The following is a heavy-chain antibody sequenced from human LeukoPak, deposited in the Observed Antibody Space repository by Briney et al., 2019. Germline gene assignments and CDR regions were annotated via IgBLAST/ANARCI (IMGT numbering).Heavy chain of an antibody. J-gene: IGHJ4*02. D-gene: IGHD3-10*01. CDR2: ISSSSSYI. Sequence: GGSLRLSCAASGFTFSSYSMNWVRQAPGKGLEWVSSISSSSSYIYYADSVKGRFTISRDNAKNSLYLQMNSLRAEVTAVYYCARTPVLLWFGEFEDYWGQGTLVTVSS. V-gene: IGHV3-21*01. CDR1: GFTFSSYS. CDR3: ARTPVLLWFGEFEDY.